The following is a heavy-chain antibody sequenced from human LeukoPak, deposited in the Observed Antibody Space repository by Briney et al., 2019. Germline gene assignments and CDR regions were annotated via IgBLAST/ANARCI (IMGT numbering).Heavy chain of an antibody. CDR2: ISSNSRHI. D-gene: IGHD5-12*01. Sequence: PGGSLRLSCAASGFSFSTYSMSWVRQAPGKGLEWVSSISSNSRHIYYADSVKGRFTISRDNAKNSLYLQMNSLRAEDTAVYYCARGPSGYHNTGGQGTRVTVSS. CDR1: GFSFSTYS. J-gene: IGHJ4*02. CDR3: ARGPSGYHNT. V-gene: IGHV3-21*01.